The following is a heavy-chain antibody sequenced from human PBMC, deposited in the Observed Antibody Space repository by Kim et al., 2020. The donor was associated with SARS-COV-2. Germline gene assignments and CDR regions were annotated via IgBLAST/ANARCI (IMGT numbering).Heavy chain of an antibody. CDR3: ARGSIVVPAAAAS. V-gene: IGHV1-8*01. D-gene: IGHD2-2*01. J-gene: IGHJ4*02. Sequence: GYAQKFQGRITLTRDTAISTAYMELSSLRSEDTAVYYCARGSIVVPAAAASWGQGTRVTVSS.